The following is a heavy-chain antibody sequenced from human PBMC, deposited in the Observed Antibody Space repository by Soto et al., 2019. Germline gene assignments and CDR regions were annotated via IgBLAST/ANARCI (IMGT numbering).Heavy chain of an antibody. CDR3: ARGIRIYYAMDV. CDR1: GFTFSSYW. Sequence: EVQLVESGGGLVQPGGSLRLSCEASGFTFSSYWMHWVRQVPGKGLVWVSRLNGDGTTTNYADFVKGRFTISRDNAKNTVYLQMSSLRAEDTAVYYCARGIRIYYAMDVWGQGTTVTVSS. V-gene: IGHV3-74*01. D-gene: IGHD2-15*01. J-gene: IGHJ6*02. CDR2: LNGDGTTT.